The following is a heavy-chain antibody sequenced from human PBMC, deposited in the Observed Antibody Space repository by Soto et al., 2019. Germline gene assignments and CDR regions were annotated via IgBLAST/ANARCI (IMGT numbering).Heavy chain of an antibody. CDR2: INPNSCDT. Sequence: QVQLVQSGAEVKKPGASVKVSCKASGYTFTGYYMHWVRQAPGQGLEWMGWINPNSCDTNYAQKFQGRVTMTRDTSISTAYMDLSSLRSDDTAVYYCARGPGIAAAGKFDYWGQGTLLTVSS. CDR3: ARGPGIAAAGKFDY. J-gene: IGHJ4*02. V-gene: IGHV1-2*02. CDR1: GYTFTGYY. D-gene: IGHD6-13*01.